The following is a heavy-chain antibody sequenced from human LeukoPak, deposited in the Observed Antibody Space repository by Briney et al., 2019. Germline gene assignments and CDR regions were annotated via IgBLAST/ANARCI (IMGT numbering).Heavy chain of an antibody. CDR2: INPSGGST. D-gene: IGHD3-3*01. Sequence: ASVKVSCKASGYTFTSYYMHWVRQAPGQGLEWMGIINPSGGSTSYAQKFQGRVTMTRDMSTSTVHMELSSLRSEDTAVYYCARDSAYYDFWSVNYYMDVWGKGTTVTVSS. CDR1: GYTFTSYY. CDR3: ARDSAYYDFWSVNYYMDV. J-gene: IGHJ6*03. V-gene: IGHV1-46*01.